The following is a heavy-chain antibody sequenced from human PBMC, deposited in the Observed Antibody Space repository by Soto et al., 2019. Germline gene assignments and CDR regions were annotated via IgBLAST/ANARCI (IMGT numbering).Heavy chain of an antibody. CDR1: GGSISSSSYY. J-gene: IGHJ5*02. D-gene: IGHD6-19*01. CDR2: IYYSGST. CDR3: ARHGQWLATRQGFDP. V-gene: IGHV4-39*01. Sequence: QLQLQESGPGLVKPSETLSLTCTVSGGSISSSSYYWGWIRQPPGKGLEWIGSIYYSGSTYYNPSLKSRVTISVDTSKNQFSLKLSSVTAADTAVYYCARHGQWLATRQGFDPWGQGTLVTVSS.